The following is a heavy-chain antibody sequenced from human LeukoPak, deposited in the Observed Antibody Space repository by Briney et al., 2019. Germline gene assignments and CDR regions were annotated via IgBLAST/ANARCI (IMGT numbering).Heavy chain of an antibody. J-gene: IGHJ4*02. CDR1: GGSISSYY. D-gene: IGHD6-13*01. CDR3: ARTYSSSWSPFDY. Sequence: SETLSLTCTVSGGSISSYYWSWIRQPPGKGLEWIGYIYYSGSTNYNPSLKSRVTISVDTSKNQFSLKLSSVTAADTAVYYCARTYSSSWSPFDYWGQGTLVTVSS. V-gene: IGHV4-59*01. CDR2: IYYSGST.